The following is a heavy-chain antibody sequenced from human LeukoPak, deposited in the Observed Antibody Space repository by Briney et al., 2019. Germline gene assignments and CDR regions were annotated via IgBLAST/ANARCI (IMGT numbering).Heavy chain of an antibody. CDR3: GRENGDSAEFDY. CDR1: GFTFSSYA. Sequence: GGSLRLSCAASGFTFSSYAMHWVRQAPGKGLEWVAVISYDGSNKYYADSVKGRFTISRDNSKNTLYLQMNSLRAEDTAVYYCGRENGDSAEFDYWGQETWVTFP. V-gene: IGHV3-30*04. CDR2: ISYDGSNK. J-gene: IGHJ4*02. D-gene: IGHD4-17*01.